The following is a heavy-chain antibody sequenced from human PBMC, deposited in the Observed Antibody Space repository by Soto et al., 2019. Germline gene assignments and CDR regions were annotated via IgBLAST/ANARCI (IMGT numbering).Heavy chain of an antibody. V-gene: IGHV3-30*03. CDR1: GFTFSSYC. CDR3: VRGDNWNDEASDY. D-gene: IGHD1-1*01. CDR2: ISYDGSNK. J-gene: IGHJ4*02. Sequence: GGSLRLSCAASGFTFSSYCMHWVRQAPGKGLEWVAVISYDGSNKYYADSVKGRYTISRDNSKNTLYLQMNSLRAEDTAVYYCVRGDNWNDEASDYWGQGTLVTVSS.